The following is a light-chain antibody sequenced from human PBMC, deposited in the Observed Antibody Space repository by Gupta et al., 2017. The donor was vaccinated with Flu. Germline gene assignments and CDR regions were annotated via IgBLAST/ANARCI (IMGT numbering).Light chain of an antibody. CDR2: EGS. CDR1: SSDVGSYNL. V-gene: IGLV2-23*01. CDR3: CSYAGSSTWV. J-gene: IGLJ3*02. Sequence: VSXXPGQSITISXTXTSSDVGSYNLVSWYQQHPGKAPKLMIYEGSKRPSGVSNRFSGSKSGNTASLTISGLQAEDEADYYCCSYAGSSTWVFGGGTKLTVL.